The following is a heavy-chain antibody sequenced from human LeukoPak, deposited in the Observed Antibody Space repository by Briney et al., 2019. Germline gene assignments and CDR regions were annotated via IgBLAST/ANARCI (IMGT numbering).Heavy chain of an antibody. CDR1: GFTFSSYA. J-gene: IGHJ4*02. V-gene: IGHV3-30-3*01. Sequence: GGSLRLSCAASGFTFSSYAMHWVRQAPGKGLEWVAVISYDGSNKYYADSVKGRFTISRDNSKNTLYLQMNSLRAEDTAVYYCARAAAPHAFDYWGQGTLVTVSS. D-gene: IGHD6-6*01. CDR2: ISYDGSNK. CDR3: ARAAAPHAFDY.